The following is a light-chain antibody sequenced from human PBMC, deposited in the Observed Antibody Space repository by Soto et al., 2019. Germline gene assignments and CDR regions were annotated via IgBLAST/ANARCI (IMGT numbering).Light chain of an antibody. CDR2: ATS. CDR3: QQNGKWPVT. Sequence: EIVVTQSPATLSVSPGERATLSCRASQSVGNNFAWYQQKPGQAPRLLIFATSTRATGVPARFSGSESGTVFTLNTTRLLSEDFAVYYCQQNGKWPVTFGGGKKVKIE. CDR1: QSVGNN. J-gene: IGKJ4*01. V-gene: IGKV3-15*01.